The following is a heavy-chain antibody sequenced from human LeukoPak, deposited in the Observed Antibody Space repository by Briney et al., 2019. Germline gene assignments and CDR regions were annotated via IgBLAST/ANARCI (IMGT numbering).Heavy chain of an antibody. J-gene: IGHJ2*01. CDR2: IYTSGST. CDR1: GGSISSYS. D-gene: IGHD3-22*01. Sequence: SETLSLTCTVSGGSISSYSWSWIRQPAGKGLEWIGRIYTSGSTNYNPSLKSRVTISVDKSKNQFPLKLSSVTAADTAVYYCARKGATMIPWYFDLWGRGTLVTVSS. V-gene: IGHV4-4*07. CDR3: ARKGATMIPWYFDL.